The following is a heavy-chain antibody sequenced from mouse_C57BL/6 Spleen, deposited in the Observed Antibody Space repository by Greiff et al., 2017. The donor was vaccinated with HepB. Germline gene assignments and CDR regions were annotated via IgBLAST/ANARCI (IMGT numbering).Heavy chain of an antibody. D-gene: IGHD1-1*01. CDR3: AREGPHFYGSRAWFAY. V-gene: IGHV1-82*01. Sequence: VQLVESGPELVKPGASVKISCKASGYAFSNSLMNWVKQRPGKGLEWIGRIYPGDGDINYNGKFKGKATLTADKSSSTAYMQLSSLTSEDSAVYFCAREGPHFYGSRAWFAYWGQGTLVTVSA. J-gene: IGHJ3*01. CDR1: GYAFSNSL. CDR2: IYPGDGDI.